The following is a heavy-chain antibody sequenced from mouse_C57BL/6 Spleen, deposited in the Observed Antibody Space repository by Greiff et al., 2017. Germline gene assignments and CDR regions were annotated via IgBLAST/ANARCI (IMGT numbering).Heavy chain of an antibody. Sequence: EVQLQESGPELVKPGASVKISCKASGYSFTGYYMNWVKQSPEKSLEWIGEINPSTGGTTYNQKFKAKATLTVDKSSSTAYMQLKSLTSEDSAVYYCARWANWDEDGYWGQGTTLTVSS. CDR2: INPSTGGT. CDR3: ARWANWDEDGY. J-gene: IGHJ2*01. CDR1: GYSFTGYY. D-gene: IGHD4-1*01. V-gene: IGHV1-42*01.